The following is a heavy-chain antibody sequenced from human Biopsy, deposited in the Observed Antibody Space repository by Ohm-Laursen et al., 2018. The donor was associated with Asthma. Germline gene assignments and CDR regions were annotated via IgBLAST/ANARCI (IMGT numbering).Heavy chain of an antibody. CDR1: GFMFRSFG. J-gene: IGHJ4*02. CDR2: ISYDGNHK. Sequence: RSLRLSCAASGFMFRSFGMHWVRQAPGKGLEWVAVISYDGNHKFYEDSVKGRFTISRDNSKNTLYLQMNGLRTEDTAVYYCAKRRGYSGHDNDYWGQGTLVSVSS. CDR3: AKRRGYSGHDNDY. D-gene: IGHD5-12*01. V-gene: IGHV3-30*18.